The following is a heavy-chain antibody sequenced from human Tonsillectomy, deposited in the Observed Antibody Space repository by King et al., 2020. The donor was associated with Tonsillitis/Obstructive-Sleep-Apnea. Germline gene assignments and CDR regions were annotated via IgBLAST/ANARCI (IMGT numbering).Heavy chain of an antibody. V-gene: IGHV2-5*02. CDR2: IFGDDNK. Sequence: TLKESGPTLVKRTQTLTLTCTFSGFSLTTSRVGVGWIRQPPGKALEWLALIFGDDNKRYSPALKSRLTITKDTSKNQVVLRMNNMDPVDTATYYCAHHHYNFWSDWWGQGTLVTVSS. CDR1: GFSLTTSRVG. D-gene: IGHD3-3*01. CDR3: AHHHYNFWSDW. J-gene: IGHJ4*02.